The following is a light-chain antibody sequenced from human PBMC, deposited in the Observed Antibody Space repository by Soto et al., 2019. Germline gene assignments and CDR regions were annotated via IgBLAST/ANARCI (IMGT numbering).Light chain of an antibody. J-gene: IGKJ4*01. CDR1: QSILYSSTNKNY. CDR2: WAS. V-gene: IGKV4-1*01. Sequence: DIVMTQSPDSLAVSLGERATINCKSSQSILYSSTNKNYLAWYQQKPGQPPKLLIYWASTRESGVPDRFSGSGSGTDFTLTISSLQAEDVAVYYCQQYYITPRTFGGGTKVEIK. CDR3: QQYYITPRT.